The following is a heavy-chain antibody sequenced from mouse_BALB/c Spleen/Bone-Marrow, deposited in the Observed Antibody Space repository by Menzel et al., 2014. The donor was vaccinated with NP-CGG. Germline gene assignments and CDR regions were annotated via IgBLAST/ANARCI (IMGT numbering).Heavy chain of an antibody. CDR3: ARFPQVGLLAS. V-gene: IGHV1-55*01. J-gene: IGHJ3*01. CDR1: GYNFTSYW. D-gene: IGHD6-2*01. CDR2: IYPGSGST. Sequence: QVHVKQSGAELVKPGTSVKLSCKASGYNFTSYWINWVKLRPGQGLEWIGDIYPGSGSTNYNEKFKSKATLTVDTSSSPAYLQLCTLVSEDFLFYCCARFPQVGLLASGGQ.